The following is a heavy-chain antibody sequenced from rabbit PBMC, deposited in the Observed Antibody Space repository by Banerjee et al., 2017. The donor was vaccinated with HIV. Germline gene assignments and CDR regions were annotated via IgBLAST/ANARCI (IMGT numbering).Heavy chain of an antibody. CDR1: GIDFSSYYY. Sequence: QQQLEESGGGLVKPGGTLTLTCKASGIDFSSYYYMCWVRQAPGKGLELIACIDGGNSDSTYYASWAKGRFTVSKTSSTTVTLQMTSLTAADTATYFCARGSLDTYDDYADHFNLWGQGTLVTVS. V-gene: IGHV1S45*01. D-gene: IGHD2-1*01. CDR2: IDGGNSDST. J-gene: IGHJ4*01. CDR3: ARGSLDTYDDYADHFNL.